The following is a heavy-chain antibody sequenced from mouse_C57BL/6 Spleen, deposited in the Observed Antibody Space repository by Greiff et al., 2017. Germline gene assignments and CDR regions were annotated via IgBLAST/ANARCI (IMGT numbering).Heavy chain of an antibody. CDR1: GYTFTDYY. CDR3: ARGYYGPSYAMDY. V-gene: IGHV1-26*01. Sequence: EVQLQQSGPELVKPGASVKISCKASGYTFTDYYMNWVKQSPGKSLEWIGDINPNNGGTSYNQKFKGKATLTVDTSSSTAYMELRSLTSEDSAVYYCARGYYGPSYAMDYWGQGTSVTVSS. J-gene: IGHJ4*01. D-gene: IGHD1-1*01. CDR2: INPNNGGT.